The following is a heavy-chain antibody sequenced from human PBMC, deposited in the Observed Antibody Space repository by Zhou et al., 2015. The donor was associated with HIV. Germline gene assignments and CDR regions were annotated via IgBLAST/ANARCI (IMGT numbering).Heavy chain of an antibody. D-gene: IGHD3-22*01. J-gene: IGHJ5*02. CDR2: ITPMFETQ. CDR1: GGTFSGSD. V-gene: IGHV1-69*06. Sequence: QVQLVQSGTEVRKPGSSVKVSCKANGGTFSGSDISWVRQAPGQGLEWMGTITPMFETQTYAERFRARLTITVDKSTSAAYMELSSLTSEDAAVYFCARDRYYGISGYLYESDSWGQGTLVTVSS. CDR3: ARDRYYGISGYLYESDS.